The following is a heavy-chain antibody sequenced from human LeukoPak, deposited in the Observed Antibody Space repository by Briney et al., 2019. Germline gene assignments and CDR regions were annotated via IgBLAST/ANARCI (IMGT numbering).Heavy chain of an antibody. CDR2: IAYDGSRA. CDR3: TRYNNDHFDY. CDR1: GFTFGGYG. Sequence: GGSLRLSCAGSGFTFGGYGMHWFRQTPGKGLEWVAVIAYDGSRAFYADSVKGRFTTSRDNSKNTMSVQMDDLRAEDTAVYYCTRYNNDHFDYWGQGTLVTVSS. V-gene: IGHV3-33*01. J-gene: IGHJ4*02. D-gene: IGHD1-14*01.